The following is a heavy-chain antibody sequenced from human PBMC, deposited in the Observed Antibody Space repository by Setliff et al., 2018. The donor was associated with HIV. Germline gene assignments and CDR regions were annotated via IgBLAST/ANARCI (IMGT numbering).Heavy chain of an antibody. V-gene: IGHV1-18*04. Sequence: ASVKVSCKASGYLFTDYFIHWVRQAPGQGLEWMGWIAPNNGHTNYAQKFQGRVTMSTDTSTSTIYMELTSLRSDDTAIYYCARWSCGRATCYDSPYNWFEPWGQGTLVTVS. CDR1: GYLFTDYF. CDR3: ARWSCGRATCYDSPYNWFEP. J-gene: IGHJ5*02. CDR2: IAPNNGHT. D-gene: IGHD2-2*01.